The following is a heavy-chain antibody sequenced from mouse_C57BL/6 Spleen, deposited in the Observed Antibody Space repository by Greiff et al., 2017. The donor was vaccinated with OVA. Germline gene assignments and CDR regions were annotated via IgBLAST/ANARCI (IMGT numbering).Heavy chain of an antibody. D-gene: IGHD2-14*01. V-gene: IGHV1-82*01. Sequence: VKLQESGPELVKPGASVKISCKASGYAFSSSWMNWVKQRPGKGLEWIGRIYPGDGDTKYNGKFKGKATLTADKSSSTAYMQLNSLTSEDSAVYFCARLYDEDYWGKGTTLTVSS. CDR2: IYPGDGDT. J-gene: IGHJ2*01. CDR3: ARLYDEDY. CDR1: GYAFSSSW.